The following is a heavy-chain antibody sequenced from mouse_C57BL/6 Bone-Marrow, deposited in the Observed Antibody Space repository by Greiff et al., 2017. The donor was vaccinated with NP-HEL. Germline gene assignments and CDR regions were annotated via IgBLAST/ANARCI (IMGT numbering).Heavy chain of an antibody. V-gene: IGHV1-81*01. CDR3: AWELSGSSDCFVY. CDR1: GYTFTSYG. Sequence: QVQLQQSGAELARPGASVKLSCKASGYTFTSYGISWVKQRTGQGLEWIGELYPRSGNTYYNEKFKGKATLTADKSSSTAYMELRSLTSEDFAVYLCAWELSGSSDCFVYWGQGTLVTVSA. J-gene: IGHJ3*01. CDR2: LYPRSGNT. D-gene: IGHD1-1*01.